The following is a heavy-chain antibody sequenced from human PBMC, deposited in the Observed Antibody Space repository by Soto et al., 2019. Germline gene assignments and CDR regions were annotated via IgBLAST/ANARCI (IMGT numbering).Heavy chain of an antibody. CDR1: GYTFTGYY. CDR2: INPNSGGT. J-gene: IGHJ5*02. CDR3: ARVTAVAGRRGEAWLDP. V-gene: IGHV1-2*02. D-gene: IGHD6-19*01. Sequence: ASVKVSCKASGYTFTGYYMHWVRQAPGQGLEWMGWINPNSGGTNYAQKLQGRVTMTTDTSTSTAYMELRSLRSDDTAVYYCARVTAVAGRRGEAWLDPWGQGTLVTVSS.